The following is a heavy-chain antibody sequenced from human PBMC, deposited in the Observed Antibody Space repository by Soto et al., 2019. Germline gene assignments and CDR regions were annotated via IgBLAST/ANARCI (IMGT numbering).Heavy chain of an antibody. Sequence: PGESLKISCKGSGYSFTSYWIGWVRQMPGKGLEWMGIIYPGDSDTRYSPSFQGQVTISADKSISTAYLQWSSLKAADTAMYYCARRGNSYWYTDAFDIWGQGTMVTVSS. V-gene: IGHV5-51*01. CDR2: IYPGDSDT. CDR1: GYSFTSYW. CDR3: ARRGNSYWYTDAFDI. J-gene: IGHJ3*02. D-gene: IGHD5-18*01.